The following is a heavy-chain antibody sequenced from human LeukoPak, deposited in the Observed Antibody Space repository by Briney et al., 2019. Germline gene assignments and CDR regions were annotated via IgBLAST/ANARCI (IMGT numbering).Heavy chain of an antibody. CDR3: ARESRDNYHDGYYMDV. Sequence: GGSLRLSCAASGFTFSNSAMSWVRQAPGKGLEWVSTLSGSGITTYYADSAKGRFTISRDNSKNTLYLQMNSLRAEDTAVYYCARESRDNYHDGYYMDVWGKGTTVTVSS. D-gene: IGHD1-1*01. V-gene: IGHV3-23*01. CDR1: GFTFSNSA. J-gene: IGHJ6*03. CDR2: LSGSGITT.